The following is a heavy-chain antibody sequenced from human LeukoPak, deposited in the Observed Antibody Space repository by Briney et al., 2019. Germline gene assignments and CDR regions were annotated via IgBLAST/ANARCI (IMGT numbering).Heavy chain of an antibody. D-gene: IGHD3-10*01. CDR3: ARDIRFGRARYMDV. CDR2: IYYSGST. Sequence: SETLSLTCTVSGGSISSYYWSWIRQPPGKGLEWIGYIYYSGSTNYNPSLKSRVTISVDTSKNQFSLMLSSVTAADTAVYYCARDIRFGRARYMDVWGKGTTVTVSS. CDR1: GGSISSYY. V-gene: IGHV4-59*01. J-gene: IGHJ6*03.